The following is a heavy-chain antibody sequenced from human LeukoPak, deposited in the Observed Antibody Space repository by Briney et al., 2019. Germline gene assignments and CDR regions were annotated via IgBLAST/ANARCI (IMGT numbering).Heavy chain of an antibody. D-gene: IGHD2-15*01. J-gene: IGHJ4*02. CDR2: ISGSGGST. V-gene: IGHV3-23*01. Sequence: GGSLRLSCAASGFTFSSYAMSWVRQAPGKGLEWVSAISGSGGSTYYADSVKGRFTISRDNSKNTLYLQMNSLRAEDTAVYYCAKGHVYCSGGSCRFDYWGQGTLVTVSS. CDR1: GFTFSSYA. CDR3: AKGHVYCSGGSCRFDY.